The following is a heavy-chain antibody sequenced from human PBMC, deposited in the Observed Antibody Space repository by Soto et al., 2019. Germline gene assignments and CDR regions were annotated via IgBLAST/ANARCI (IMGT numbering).Heavy chain of an antibody. Sequence: EVQLVESGGGLVQPGGSLRLSCATSGFTFRSYWMTWVRQAPGKGLEWVANINQDGSERYYVDSGKGRFTISRDNAKNSLYLQMNGLRAEDTAVYFCARDHYDFDYWGQATLVTVSS. CDR2: INQDGSER. J-gene: IGHJ4*02. D-gene: IGHD3-22*01. CDR3: ARDHYDFDY. V-gene: IGHV3-7*01. CDR1: GFTFRSYW.